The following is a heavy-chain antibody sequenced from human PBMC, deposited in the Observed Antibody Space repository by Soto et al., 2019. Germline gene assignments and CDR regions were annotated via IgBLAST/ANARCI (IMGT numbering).Heavy chain of an antibody. J-gene: IGHJ4*02. CDR3: ARHPSVVTAILI. V-gene: IGHV4-39*01. D-gene: IGHD2-21*02. CDR1: GASISSSSYY. Sequence: SVTLSLTCTVSGASISSSSYYWGWIRQPPGKGLEWIGSIYYSGSTYYNPSVKSRVTISVDTSKKQFSLKLSSVSAADTAVYYCARHPSVVTAILIWGQGTLVTVS. CDR2: IYYSGST.